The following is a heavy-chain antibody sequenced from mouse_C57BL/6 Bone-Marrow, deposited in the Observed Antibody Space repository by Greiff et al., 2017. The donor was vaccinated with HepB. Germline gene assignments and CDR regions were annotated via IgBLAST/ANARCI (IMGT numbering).Heavy chain of an antibody. V-gene: IGHV1-54*01. CDR1: GYAFTNYL. CDR2: INPGSGGT. J-gene: IGHJ1*03. D-gene: IGHD1-1*01. CDR3: ARRGYYGSSYEYFDV. Sequence: QVQLQQSGAELVRPGTSVKVSCKASGYAFTNYLIEWVKQRPGQGLEWIGVINPGSGGTNYNDKFKGKATLTADKSSSTAYMQLSSLTSEDSAVYFCARRGYYGSSYEYFDVWGTGTTVTVSS.